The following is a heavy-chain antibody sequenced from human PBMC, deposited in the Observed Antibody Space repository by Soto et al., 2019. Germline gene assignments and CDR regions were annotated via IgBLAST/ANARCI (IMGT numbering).Heavy chain of an antibody. Sequence: EVQLVESGGGLVKPGGSLRLSCAASGFTFSSYSMNWVRQAPGKGLAWVSSISTTSTYIYYADSVKGRFTISRDNAKNSLYLQMNSLRAEDTAVYYCAREGSLYGDSVSNCADYWGQGTLVTVSS. CDR1: GFTFSSYS. J-gene: IGHJ4*02. V-gene: IGHV3-21*01. CDR2: ISTTSTYI. CDR3: AREGSLYGDSVSNCADY. D-gene: IGHD4-17*01.